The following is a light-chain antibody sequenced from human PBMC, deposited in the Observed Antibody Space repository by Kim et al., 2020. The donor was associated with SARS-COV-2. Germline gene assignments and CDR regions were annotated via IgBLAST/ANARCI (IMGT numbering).Light chain of an antibody. CDR3: QAWDSSTVV. J-gene: IGLJ2*01. Sequence: SYELTQPPSVSVSPGQTASITCSGDKLGDKYACWYQQKPGQSPVLVIYQDSKRPTGIPERFSGSNSGNTATLTISGTQAMDEADYYCQAWDSSTVVFGGGPPLTVL. V-gene: IGLV3-1*01. CDR2: QDS. CDR1: KLGDKY.